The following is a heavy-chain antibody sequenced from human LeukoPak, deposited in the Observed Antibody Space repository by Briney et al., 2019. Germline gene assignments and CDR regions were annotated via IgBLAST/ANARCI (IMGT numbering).Heavy chain of an antibody. V-gene: IGHV1-69*13. D-gene: IGHD2-2*01. Sequence: SVKVSCKASGGTFSSYAISWVRQAPEQGLEWMGGIIPIFGTANYAQKFQGRVTITAYESTSTAYMELSSLRSEDTAVYYCARGSQFKAGYCSSTSCSLHYYYYYMDVWGKGTTVTVSS. CDR2: IIPIFGTA. CDR3: ARGSQFKAGYCSSTSCSLHYYYYYMDV. CDR1: GGTFSSYA. J-gene: IGHJ6*03.